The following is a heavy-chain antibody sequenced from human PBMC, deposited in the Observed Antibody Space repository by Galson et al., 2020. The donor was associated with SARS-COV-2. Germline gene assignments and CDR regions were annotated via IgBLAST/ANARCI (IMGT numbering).Heavy chain of an antibody. CDR2: ISGSGGST. D-gene: IGHD3-10*01. V-gene: IGHV3-23*01. CDR3: AKGHGRYGSGSYYTFDY. J-gene: IGHJ4*02. Sequence: GGSLRLSCAASGFTFSSYAMSWVRQAPGKGLEWVSAISGSGGSTYYADSVKGRFTISRDNSKNTLYLQMNSLRAEDTAVYYCAKGHGRYGSGSYYTFDYWGQGTLVTVSS. CDR1: GFTFSSYA.